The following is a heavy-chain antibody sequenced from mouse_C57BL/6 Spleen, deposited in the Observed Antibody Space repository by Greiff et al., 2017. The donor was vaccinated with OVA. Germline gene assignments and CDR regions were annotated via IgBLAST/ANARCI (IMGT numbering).Heavy chain of an antibody. CDR3: TRKLLYYFDY. V-gene: IGHV1-52*01. CDR2: IVPSVSGT. Sequence: QVQLQQPGAELVRPGSSVKLSCKASGYTFTSYWMPWVKQRPIQGLEWIGNIVPSVSGTHYNQKFKAKATLPVDKSSRAAYMQRSSLTSEDAAVYCCTRKLLYYFDYWGQGTTLTVSS. J-gene: IGHJ2*01. CDR1: GYTFTSYW.